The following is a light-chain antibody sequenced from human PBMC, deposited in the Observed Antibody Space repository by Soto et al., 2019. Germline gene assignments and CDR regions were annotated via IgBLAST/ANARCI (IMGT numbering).Light chain of an antibody. CDR3: CSYAGSSTVV. Sequence: QSVLTQPASVSGSPDRPSTSPGLEPRGNVGSYNLVSWYQQHPGKAPKLMIYEVSKRPSGVSNRFSGSKSGNTASLTISGLQAEDEADYYCCSYAGSSTVVFGGGTKLTVL. CDR2: EVS. V-gene: IGLV2-23*02. J-gene: IGLJ2*01. CDR1: RGNVGSYNL.